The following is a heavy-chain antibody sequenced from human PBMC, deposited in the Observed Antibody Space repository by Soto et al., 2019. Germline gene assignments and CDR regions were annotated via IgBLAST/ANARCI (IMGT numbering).Heavy chain of an antibody. Sequence: QVQLQQWGAGLLKPSETLSLTCAVYGGSFSGYYWSWIRQPPGKGLEWIGEINHSGSTNYNPSLKSRVTISVDTSNNQFSLKLSSVTAADTAVYYCARGRDTSSCFDYWGQGTLVTVSS. CDR3: ARGRDTSSCFDY. CDR1: GGSFSGYY. J-gene: IGHJ4*02. CDR2: INHSGST. V-gene: IGHV4-34*01.